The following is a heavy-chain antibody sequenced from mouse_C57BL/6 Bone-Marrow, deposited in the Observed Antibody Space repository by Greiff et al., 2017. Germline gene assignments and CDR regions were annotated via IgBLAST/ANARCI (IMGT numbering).Heavy chain of an antibody. J-gene: IGHJ1*03. V-gene: IGHV1-55*01. CDR3: ARPYYSNSWYFDV. Sequence: QVQLQQPGAELVKPGASVKMSCKASGYTFTRYWITWVKQRPGQGLEWIGDIYPGSGSTNYNEKFKSKATLTVDTSSSTAYMQLSSLTSEDSAVYYCARPYYSNSWYFDVWGTGTTVTVSS. D-gene: IGHD2-5*01. CDR1: GYTFTRYW. CDR2: IYPGSGST.